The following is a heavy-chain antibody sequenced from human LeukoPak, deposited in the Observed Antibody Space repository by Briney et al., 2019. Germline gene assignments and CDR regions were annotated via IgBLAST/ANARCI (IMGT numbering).Heavy chain of an antibody. D-gene: IGHD4-23*01. Sequence: PGGSLRLSCTASGFTFGDYAMSWVRQAPGKGLEWVGFIRSKAYGGTTEYAASVKGRFTISRDDSKSIAYLQMNSLTPEDTAVYYCTRELRWYFDYWGQGTLVTVSS. J-gene: IGHJ4*02. CDR3: TRELRWYFDY. V-gene: IGHV3-49*04. CDR2: IRSKAYGGTT. CDR1: GFTFGDYA.